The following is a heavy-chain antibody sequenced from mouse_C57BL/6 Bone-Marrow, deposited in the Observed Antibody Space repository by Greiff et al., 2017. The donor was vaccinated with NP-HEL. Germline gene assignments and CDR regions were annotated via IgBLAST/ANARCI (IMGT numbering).Heavy chain of an antibody. CDR3: ARGHYAMDY. J-gene: IGHJ4*01. CDR2: IYPRSGST. V-gene: IGHV1-81*01. Sequence: VKLQESGAELARPGASVKLSCKASGYTFTSYGISWVKQRTGQGLEWIGEIYPRSGSTYYNEKFKGKATLTEDKSSSPAYMELRSLSSEDAAVYCCARGHYAMDYWGQGTSVTVSS. CDR1: GYTFTSYG.